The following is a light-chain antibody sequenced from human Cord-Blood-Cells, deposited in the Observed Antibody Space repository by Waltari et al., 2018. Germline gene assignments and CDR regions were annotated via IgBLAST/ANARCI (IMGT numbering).Light chain of an antibody. J-gene: IGKJ1*01. Sequence: DIQMTQSPSTLPASVEDRVTITCRASQSISSWLAWYQQKPGKAPKLLIYKASSLESGVPSRFSGSGSGTEFTLTISSLQPDDFATYYCQQYNSYSQTFGQGTKVVIK. CDR1: QSISSW. CDR2: KAS. CDR3: QQYNSYSQT. V-gene: IGKV1-5*03.